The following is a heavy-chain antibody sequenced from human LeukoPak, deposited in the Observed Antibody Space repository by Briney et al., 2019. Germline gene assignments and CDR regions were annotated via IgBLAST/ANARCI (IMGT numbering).Heavy chain of an antibody. Sequence: ASVKVSCKASGYTFTSYYMHWVRQAPGQGLEWMGIINPSGGSTSYAQKFQGRVTMTRDTSTSTVYMELSSLRSEDTAVYYCARDGGDIVLMMYAPNWFDPWGQGTLVTVSS. D-gene: IGHD2-8*01. J-gene: IGHJ5*02. CDR3: ARDGGDIVLMMYAPNWFDP. CDR1: GYTFTSYY. V-gene: IGHV1-46*01. CDR2: INPSGGST.